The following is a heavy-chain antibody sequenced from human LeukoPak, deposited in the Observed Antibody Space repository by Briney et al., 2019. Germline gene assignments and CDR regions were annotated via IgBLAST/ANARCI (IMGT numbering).Heavy chain of an antibody. CDR2: IYYSGST. J-gene: IGHJ4*02. CDR1: GGSISSGDYY. V-gene: IGHV4-30-4*08. CDR3: ASVASQWLFDY. Sequence: SETLSLTCTVSGGSISSGDYYWSWIRQPPGKGLEWIGYIYYSGSTYYNPSLKSRVTISVDTSKNQFSLKLSSVTAADTAVYYCASVASQWLFDYWGQGTLVTVSS. D-gene: IGHD6-19*01.